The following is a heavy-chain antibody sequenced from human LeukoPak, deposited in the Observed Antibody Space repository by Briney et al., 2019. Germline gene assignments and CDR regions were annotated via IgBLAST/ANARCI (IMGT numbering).Heavy chain of an antibody. CDR2: ISHDGHNI. D-gene: IGHD4/OR15-4a*01. CDR3: ARDVHEYGVVGY. V-gene: IGHV3-30*04. CDR1: GFTFSSYA. J-gene: IGHJ4*02. Sequence: GRSLRLSCAASGFTFSSYAMHWVRQAPGKGLEWVAVISHDGHNIYYADSVKGRFTISRDNSKYMVYLQMNSLRAEDTAVYYCARDVHEYGVVGYWGRGTLVTVSS.